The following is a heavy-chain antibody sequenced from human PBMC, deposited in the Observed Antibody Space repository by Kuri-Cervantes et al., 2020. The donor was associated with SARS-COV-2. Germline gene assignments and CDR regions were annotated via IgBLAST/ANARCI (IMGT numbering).Heavy chain of an antibody. D-gene: IGHD3-16*02. J-gene: IGHJ4*02. Sequence: SETLSLTCTVSGGSISSGDYYWSWIRQPPGKGLEWIGYIYYSGSTYYNPSLKSRVTISVDTSKNQFSLKLSSVTAADTAVYYCASRLRLGELSLMLDYWAREPWSPSPQ. CDR1: GGSISSGDYY. CDR2: IYYSGST. V-gene: IGHV4-30-4*01. CDR3: ASRLRLGELSLMLDY.